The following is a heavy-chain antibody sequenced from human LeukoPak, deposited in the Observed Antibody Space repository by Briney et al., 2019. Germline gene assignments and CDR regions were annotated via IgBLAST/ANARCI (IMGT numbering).Heavy chain of an antibody. CDR3: AKDREQYSSSWYSGY. CDR1: GFTFSSYA. D-gene: IGHD6-13*01. V-gene: IGHV3-23*01. J-gene: IGHJ4*02. CDR2: ISGSGGST. Sequence: PGGSLRLSCAASGFTFSSYAMSWVRQAPGKGLEWVSAISGSGGSTYYADSVKGRFTISRDNSKNTLYLQMNSLRAEDTAVYYCAKDREQYSSSWYSGYWGQGTLVTVSS.